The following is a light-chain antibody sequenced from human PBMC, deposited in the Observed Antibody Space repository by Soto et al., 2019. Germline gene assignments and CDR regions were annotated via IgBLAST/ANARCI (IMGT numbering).Light chain of an antibody. Sequence: EIVMTQSPATLSESPGERATLSCRASQTVASNLAWYQQKPGQAPRLLIHGASTRATGVPVRFSGSGSGTEFTLTISSLQSEDFAVYYCQQYHNWPPQYTFGQGTKLQIK. CDR2: GAS. J-gene: IGKJ2*01. CDR1: QTVASN. CDR3: QQYHNWPPQYT. V-gene: IGKV3-15*01.